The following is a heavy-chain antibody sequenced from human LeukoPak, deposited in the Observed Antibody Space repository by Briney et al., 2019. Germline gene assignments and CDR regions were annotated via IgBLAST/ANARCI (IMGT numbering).Heavy chain of an antibody. CDR2: ISAYNGNT. J-gene: IGHJ6*03. V-gene: IGHV1-18*01. D-gene: IGHD3-10*01. CDR1: GYTFTSYG. CDR3: ARQGLSGSYPSYYYYYMDV. Sequence: ASVKVSCKASGYTFTSYGISWVRQAPGQGLEWMGWISAYNGNTNYAQKLQGRVTMTTDTSTSTAYMELRSLRSDDTAVYYCARQGLSGSYPSYYYYYMDVWGKGTTVTVSS.